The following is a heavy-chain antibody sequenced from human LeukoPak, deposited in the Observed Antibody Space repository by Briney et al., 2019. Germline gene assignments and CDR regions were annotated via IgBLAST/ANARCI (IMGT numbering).Heavy chain of an antibody. Sequence: GGSLRLSCAASGFTFSTYAMHCVRQAPGKGLEYVSAIRSNGDNTYYANSVKGRFTISRDNSKKTLYLQMNSLRAEDTAVYYCAKADRGWGVITKDWGQGALVTVSS. CDR1: GFTFSTYA. CDR2: IRSNGDNT. CDR3: AKADRGWGVITKD. J-gene: IGHJ4*02. V-gene: IGHV3-64*01. D-gene: IGHD3-10*01.